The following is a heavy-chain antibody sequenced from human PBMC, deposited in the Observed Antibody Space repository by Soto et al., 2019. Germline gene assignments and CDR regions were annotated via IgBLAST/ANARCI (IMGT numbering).Heavy chain of an antibody. V-gene: IGHV4-59*01. CDR3: ARVLSGSSLFDY. CDR2: ISYSGNT. CDR1: GGSISSDY. Sequence: SETLSLTCTVSGGSISSDYWSLIRQPPGKGLEWIGYISYSGNTNYNPSLKSLVTISVDTSKKQFSLKLRSVTAADTAVYYCARVLSGSSLFDYWGQGMSVTVSS. J-gene: IGHJ4*02. D-gene: IGHD1-26*01.